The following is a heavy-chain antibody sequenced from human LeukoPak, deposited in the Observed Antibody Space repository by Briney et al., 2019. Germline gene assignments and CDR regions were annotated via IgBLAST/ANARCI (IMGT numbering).Heavy chain of an antibody. V-gene: IGHV1-3*01. D-gene: IGHD6-19*01. CDR3: ARDFIAVAGFDY. CDR1: GYTFTSYA. J-gene: IGHJ4*02. CDR2: INAGNGNT. Sequence: ASVKVSCKASGYTFTSYAMHWVRQAPGQRLEWMGWINAGNGNTKYSQKFQGRVTITRDTSASTTYMELSSLRSEDTAVYYCARDFIAVAGFDYWGQGTLVTVSS.